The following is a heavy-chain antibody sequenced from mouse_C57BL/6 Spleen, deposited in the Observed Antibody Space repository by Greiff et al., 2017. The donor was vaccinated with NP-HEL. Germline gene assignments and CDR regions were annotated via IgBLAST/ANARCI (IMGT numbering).Heavy chain of an antibody. Sequence: EVKLVESGGGLVQPGGSLKLSCAASGFTFSDYYMYWVRQTPEKRLEWVAYISNGGGSTYYPDTVKGRFTISRDNAKNTLYLQMSRLKSEDTAMDYCGRPELTGTGWYFDVWGTGTTVTVSS. CDR3: GRPELTGTGWYFDV. J-gene: IGHJ1*03. V-gene: IGHV5-12*01. D-gene: IGHD4-1*01. CDR1: GFTFSDYY. CDR2: ISNGGGST.